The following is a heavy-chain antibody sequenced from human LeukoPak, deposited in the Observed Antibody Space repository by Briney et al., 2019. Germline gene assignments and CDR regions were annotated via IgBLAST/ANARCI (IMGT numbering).Heavy chain of an antibody. CDR1: KFTFSNYA. CDR3: AKRSNFWTGYLDY. D-gene: IGHD3/OR15-3a*01. CDR2: ISGSGGST. J-gene: IGHJ4*02. Sequence: GGSLRLACTASKFTFSNYAMSWVRQAPGKGLEWVSVISGSGGSTYYADSVKGRFTISRDNPKDTLFLQMNSLRTEDTAVYYCAKRSNFWTGYLDYWGQGTLVTVSS. V-gene: IGHV3-23*01.